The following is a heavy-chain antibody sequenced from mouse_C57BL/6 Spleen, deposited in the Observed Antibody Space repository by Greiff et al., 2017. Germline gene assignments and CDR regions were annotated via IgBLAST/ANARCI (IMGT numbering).Heavy chain of an antibody. CDR2: ISDGGSYT. J-gene: IGHJ2*01. CDR3: ARDSRAGRYYFDY. Sequence: EVQLKESGGGLVKPGGSLKLSCAASGFTFSSYAMSWVRQTPEKRLEWVATISDGGSYTYYPDNVKGRFTISRDNAKNNLYLQMSHLKSEDTAMYYCARDSRAGRYYFDYWGQGTTLTVSS. CDR1: GFTFSSYA. V-gene: IGHV5-4*01. D-gene: IGHD4-1*01.